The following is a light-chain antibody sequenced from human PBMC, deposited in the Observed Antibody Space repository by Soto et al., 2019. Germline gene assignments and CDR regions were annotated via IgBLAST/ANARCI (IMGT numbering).Light chain of an antibody. CDR2: EVI. V-gene: IGLV2-23*02. Sequence: QSALTQVASVSGSPGQSITISCTGTSSDVGTFNLVSWYQQHPGKAPRLMIYEVIKRPSGVSNPFSGSKSANTAALTISGPQAEAEADYYCWSYAGSSVYVFGTGTKLTVL. CDR1: SSDVGTFNL. CDR3: WSYAGSSVYV. J-gene: IGLJ1*01.